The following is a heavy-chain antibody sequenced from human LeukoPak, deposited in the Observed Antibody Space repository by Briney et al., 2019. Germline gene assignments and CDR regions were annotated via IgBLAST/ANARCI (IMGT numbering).Heavy chain of an antibody. CDR3: AKDPYYYDSSGYWYYFDY. V-gene: IGHV3-23*01. CDR2: ISGSGGST. Sequence: GSLRLPCAASGFTFSSYAMSWVRQAPGKGLEWVSAISGSGGSTYYADSVKGRFTISRDNSKNTLYLQMNSLRAEDTAVYYCAKDPYYYDSSGYWYYFDYWGQGTLVTVSS. CDR1: GFTFSSYA. J-gene: IGHJ4*02. D-gene: IGHD3-22*01.